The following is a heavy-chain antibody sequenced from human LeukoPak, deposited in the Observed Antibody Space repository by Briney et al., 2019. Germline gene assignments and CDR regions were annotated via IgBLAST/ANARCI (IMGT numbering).Heavy chain of an antibody. Sequence: SETLSLTCTVSGGSISSYYWSWIRRPAGKGLEWIGRIYTSGSTNYNPSLKSRVTMSVDTSKNQFSLKLSSVTAADTAVYYCARDGDYISSDAFDIWGQGTMVTVSS. CDR1: GGSISSYY. V-gene: IGHV4-4*07. J-gene: IGHJ3*02. D-gene: IGHD4-17*01. CDR3: ARDGDYISSDAFDI. CDR2: IYTSGST.